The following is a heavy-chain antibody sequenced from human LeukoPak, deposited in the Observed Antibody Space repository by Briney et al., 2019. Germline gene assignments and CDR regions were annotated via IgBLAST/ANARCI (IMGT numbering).Heavy chain of an antibody. CDR1: GYTFTGYY. D-gene: IGHD3-10*01. Sequence: KPGASVKVSCMASGYTFTGYYMHWVRQAPGQGLEWMGRINPNSGGTNYAQKFQGRVTMTRDTSISTAYMELSRLRSDDTAVYYCARGTMVRGVPRDYWGQGTLVTVSS. CDR3: ARGTMVRGVPRDY. J-gene: IGHJ4*02. CDR2: INPNSGGT. V-gene: IGHV1-2*06.